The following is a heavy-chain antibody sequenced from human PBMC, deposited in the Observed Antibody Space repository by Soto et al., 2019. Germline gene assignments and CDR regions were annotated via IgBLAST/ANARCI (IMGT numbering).Heavy chain of an antibody. CDR2: LGAADDP. CDR1: GFTLSAYD. V-gene: IGHV3-13*05. J-gene: IGHJ6*02. Sequence: PGGSLRLSCAASGFTLSAYDMHWVRQAEGKGLEWVSALGAADDPYYLVSVKGRFTISRENAKNSLYLQMNNLRAGDTAVYYCARAYSGRLPSRADYYYAMDVRGQGTKGTVSS. CDR3: ARAYSGRLPSRADYYYAMDV. D-gene: IGHD2-15*01.